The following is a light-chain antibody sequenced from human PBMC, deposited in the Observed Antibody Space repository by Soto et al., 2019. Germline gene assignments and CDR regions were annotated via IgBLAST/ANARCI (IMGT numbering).Light chain of an antibody. CDR2: RAS. CDR1: QTVDSTY. J-gene: IGKJ2*01. V-gene: IGKV3-20*01. Sequence: EVVLTQSPGTLSLSPGDRATLSCRASQTVDSTYLAWYQQKPGQAPRLLIYRASSRAAGVPDRFSGSGSGTDFTLTISKLDPEDFAVYYCQQYDTSPPLYTFGQGTKLEIK. CDR3: QQYDTSPPLYT.